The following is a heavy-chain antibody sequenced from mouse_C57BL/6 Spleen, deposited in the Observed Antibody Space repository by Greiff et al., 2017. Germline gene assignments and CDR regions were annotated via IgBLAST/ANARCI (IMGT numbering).Heavy chain of an antibody. V-gene: IGHV1-9*01. CDR2: ILPGSGST. CDR3: ASPSTMVTRGTEFAD. D-gene: IGHD2-2*01. Sequence: VQLQQSGAELMKPGASVKLSCKATGYTFTGYWIEWVKQRPGHGLEWIGEILPGSGSTNYNEKFKGKATFTADTSSNTAYMQLSSLTTEDSAIYYCASPSTMVTRGTEFADWGQGTLVTVSA. J-gene: IGHJ3*01. CDR1: GYTFTGYW.